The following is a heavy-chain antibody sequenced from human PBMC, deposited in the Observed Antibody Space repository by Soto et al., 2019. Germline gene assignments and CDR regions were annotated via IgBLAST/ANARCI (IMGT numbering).Heavy chain of an antibody. CDR3: ARGYCSGGSCYWGLDYYGMDV. V-gene: IGHV1-18*01. CDR1: GYTFTSYG. J-gene: IGHJ6*02. D-gene: IGHD2-15*01. Sequence: ASVKVSCKASGYTFTSYGISWVRQAPGQGLEWMGWISAYNGNTNYAQKLQGRVTMTTDTSTSTAYMELRSLRSDDTAVYYCARGYCSGGSCYWGLDYYGMDVWGQGTMVTVSS. CDR2: ISAYNGNT.